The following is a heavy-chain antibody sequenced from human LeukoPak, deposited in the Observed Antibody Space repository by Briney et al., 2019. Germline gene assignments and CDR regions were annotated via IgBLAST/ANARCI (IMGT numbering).Heavy chain of an antibody. D-gene: IGHD3-22*01. CDR1: GGSISSYY. J-gene: IGHJ4*02. Sequence: NSSETLSLTCAVSGGSISSYYWSWIRQPPGKGLEWIGYIYYSGSTNYNPSLKSRVTISVDTSKNQFSLKLSSVTAADTAVYYCARGYYDSSGYGENDYWGQGTLVTVSS. V-gene: IGHV4-59*01. CDR3: ARGYYDSSGYGENDY. CDR2: IYYSGST.